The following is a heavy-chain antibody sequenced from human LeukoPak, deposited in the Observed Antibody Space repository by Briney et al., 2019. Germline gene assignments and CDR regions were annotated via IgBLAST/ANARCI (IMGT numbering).Heavy chain of an antibody. CDR3: VRDIRAVGITLHFDY. Sequence: PGGSLRLSCAASGFTFSNYYMSWIRQTPGKGLEWLSYISGSGGDIHYADSVKGRFTISRDNAKNSLYLQMNSLRAEDTAMYYCVRDIRAVGITLHFDYWGQGILVTVTS. V-gene: IGHV3-11*01. D-gene: IGHD3-22*01. CDR2: ISGSGGDI. J-gene: IGHJ4*02. CDR1: GFTFSNYY.